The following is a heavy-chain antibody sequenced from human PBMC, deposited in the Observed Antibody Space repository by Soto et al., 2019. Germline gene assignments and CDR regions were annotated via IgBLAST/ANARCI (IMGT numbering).Heavy chain of an antibody. D-gene: IGHD1-26*01. CDR2: IYYSGST. CDR1: GGSISSSSYY. Sequence: SETLSLTCTVSGGSISSSSYYWGWIRQPPGKGLEWIGSIYYSGSTYYNPSLKSRVTISVDTSKNHFSLKLSSVTAADTAVYYFASQEVGGSYLYTFDPWGQGTLVTVSS. CDR3: ASQEVGGSYLYTFDP. J-gene: IGHJ5*02. V-gene: IGHV4-39*02.